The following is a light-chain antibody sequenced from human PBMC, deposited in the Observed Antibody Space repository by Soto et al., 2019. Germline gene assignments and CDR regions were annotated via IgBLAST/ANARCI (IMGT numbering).Light chain of an antibody. CDR2: DAL. CDR3: QQANSFPLT. Sequence: DIQMTQSPSTLSASVGDRVTITCRASQSISSRLAWYQKKPGKAPKLLIYDALNLESGVPSRFSGSGSGTEFTLTISSLQPEDFATYYCQQANSFPLTFGQGTRLEIK. CDR1: QSISSR. J-gene: IGKJ5*01. V-gene: IGKV1-5*01.